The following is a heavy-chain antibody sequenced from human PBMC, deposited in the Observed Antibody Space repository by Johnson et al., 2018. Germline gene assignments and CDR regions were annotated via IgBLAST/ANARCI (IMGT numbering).Heavy chain of an antibody. V-gene: IGHV3-7*01. CDR3: ARDKWNYGYYYGMDV. Sequence: VQLVESGGGLEQPGGSLRLSCAASGFTFGNYWMSWVRQAPGKGLEWVASIKQDGSEKYYVDSVKGRFTISRDNAKNSQYLQMNSLRAEDTAVYYCARDKWNYGYYYGMDVWGQGTTVTVSS. D-gene: IGHD1-7*01. J-gene: IGHJ6*02. CDR2: IKQDGSEK. CDR1: GFTFGNYW.